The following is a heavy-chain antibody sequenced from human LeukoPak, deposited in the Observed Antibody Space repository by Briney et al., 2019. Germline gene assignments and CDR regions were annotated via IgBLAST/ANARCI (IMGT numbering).Heavy chain of an antibody. Sequence: PSETLSLTCTVSGGSISSSSYYWGWIRQPPGKGLEWIGSTYYSGSTYYNPSLKSRVTISVDTSKNQFSLKLSSVTAADTAVYYCASLPGGYSGYEIDYWGQGTLVTVSS. CDR1: GGSISSSSYY. CDR3: ASLPGGYSGYEIDY. J-gene: IGHJ4*02. D-gene: IGHD5-12*01. CDR2: TYYSGST. V-gene: IGHV4-39*01.